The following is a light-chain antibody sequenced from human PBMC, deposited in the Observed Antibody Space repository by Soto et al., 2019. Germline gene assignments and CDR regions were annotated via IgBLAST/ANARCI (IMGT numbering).Light chain of an antibody. V-gene: IGKV3-11*01. CDR3: QQRSYWPPYT. Sequence: EIGLTQSPATLSLSRGERATLSCRASQSVSSYLAWYQQKPGQPPRLLIYDASNRATGIPARFSGSGSGTDFTLSVRSLESEDSAVYYCQQRSYWPPYTFGQGTKVDI. CDR2: DAS. CDR1: QSVSSY. J-gene: IGKJ2*01.